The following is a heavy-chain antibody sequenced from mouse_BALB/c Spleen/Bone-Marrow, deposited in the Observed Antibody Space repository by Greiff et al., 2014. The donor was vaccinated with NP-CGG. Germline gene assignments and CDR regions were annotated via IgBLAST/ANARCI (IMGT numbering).Heavy chain of an antibody. V-gene: IGHV7-3*02. J-gene: IGHJ2*01. CDR3: ARDYLYYFDY. CDR2: IRNKANGYTT. D-gene: IGHD2-1*01. Sequence: EVKGVESGGGLVQPGGFLRLSCTTSGFTFTDHYMSWVRQPPGKALEWLGFIRNKANGYTTEYSASVKGRFTISRDNSQSIVYLQMNTLRAEDSATYYCARDYLYYFDYWGQGTTLTVSS. CDR1: GFTFTDHY.